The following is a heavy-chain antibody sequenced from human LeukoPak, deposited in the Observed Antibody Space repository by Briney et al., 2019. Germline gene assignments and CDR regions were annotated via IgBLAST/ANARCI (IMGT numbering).Heavy chain of an antibody. Sequence: SVKVSCKASGGTFSSYAISWVRQAPGQGLKWMGGIIPIFGTANYAQKFQGRVTITADESTSTAYMELSSLRSEDTAVYYCARYTWMQSIFGPNWFDPWGQGTLVTVSS. CDR2: IIPIFGTA. J-gene: IGHJ5*02. V-gene: IGHV1-69*01. CDR3: ARYTWMQSIFGPNWFDP. D-gene: IGHD5-18*01. CDR1: GGTFSSYA.